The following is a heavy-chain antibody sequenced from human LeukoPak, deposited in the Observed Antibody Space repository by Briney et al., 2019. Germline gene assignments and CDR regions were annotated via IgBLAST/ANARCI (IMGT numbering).Heavy chain of an antibody. V-gene: IGHV4-30-2*01. CDR3: ARGERGYSYGTGFDY. D-gene: IGHD5-18*01. J-gene: IGHJ4*02. CDR2: INHSGST. CDR1: GGSISSGGYY. Sequence: SQTLSLTCTVSGGSISSGGYYWSWIRQPPGKGLEWIGEINHSGSTNYNPSLKSRVTISVDTSKNQFSLKLSSVTAADTAVYYCARGERGYSYGTGFDYWGQGTLVTVSS.